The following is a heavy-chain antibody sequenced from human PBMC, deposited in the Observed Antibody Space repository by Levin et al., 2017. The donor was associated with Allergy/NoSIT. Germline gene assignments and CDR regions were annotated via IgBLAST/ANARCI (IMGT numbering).Heavy chain of an antibody. J-gene: IGHJ5*02. D-gene: IGHD2-2*01. Sequence: VASVKVSCKASGGTFSSYAISWVRQAPGQGLEWMGGIIPIFGTANYAQKFQGRVTITADESTSTAYMELSSLRSEDTAVYYCARDLLDCSSTSCSSVWFDPWGQGTLVTVSS. CDR1: GGTFSSYA. CDR2: IIPIFGTA. CDR3: ARDLLDCSSTSCSSVWFDP. V-gene: IGHV1-69*13.